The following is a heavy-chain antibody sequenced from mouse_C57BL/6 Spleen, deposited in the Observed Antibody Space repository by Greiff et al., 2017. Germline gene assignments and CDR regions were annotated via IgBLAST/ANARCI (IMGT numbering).Heavy chain of an antibody. CDR1: GYTFTSYW. CDR2: IHPNSGST. V-gene: IGHV1-64*01. CDR3: ARSGLGRWYFDV. Sequence: QVQLKQPGAELVKPGASVKLSCKASGYTFTSYWMHWVKQRPGQGLEWIGMIHPNSGSTNYNEKFKSKATLTVDKSSSTAYMQLSSLTSEDSAVSYCARSGLGRWYFDVWGTGTTVTVSS. D-gene: IGHD4-1*01. J-gene: IGHJ1*03.